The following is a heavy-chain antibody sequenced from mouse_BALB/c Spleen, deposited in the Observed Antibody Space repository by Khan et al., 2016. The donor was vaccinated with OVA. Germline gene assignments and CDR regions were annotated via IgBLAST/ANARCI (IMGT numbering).Heavy chain of an antibody. D-gene: IGHD1-1*01. J-gene: IGHJ2*01. CDR3: ARVYGGDFDY. CDR1: GYSITSDYA. V-gene: IGHV3-2*02. CDR2: ISYSGNT. Sequence: EVQLQESGPGLVKPSQSLSLTCTVTGYSITSDYAWNWIRPFPGSKLEWMGFISYSGNTNYNPSLKSRFSITRDTSKNQFFLQLNSVTTEDTATYYCARVYGGDFDYWGQGTTLTVSS.